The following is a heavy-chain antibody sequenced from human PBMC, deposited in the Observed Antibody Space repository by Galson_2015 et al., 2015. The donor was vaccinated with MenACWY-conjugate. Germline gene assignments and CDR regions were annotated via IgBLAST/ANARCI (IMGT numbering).Heavy chain of an antibody. V-gene: IGHV3-21*01. CDR2: ITSGSDYI. D-gene: IGHD2/OR15-2a*01. CDR3: GREDLAWAFGLDY. Sequence: SLRLSCAASGFTFNTYTMNWVRQAPGEGLEWVSSITSGSDYIYYADSVKGRFTVSRDNAENSLYLQMNSLRPEDTAVYYCGREDLAWAFGLDYWGQGTLVTVSS. CDR1: GFTFNTYT. J-gene: IGHJ4*02.